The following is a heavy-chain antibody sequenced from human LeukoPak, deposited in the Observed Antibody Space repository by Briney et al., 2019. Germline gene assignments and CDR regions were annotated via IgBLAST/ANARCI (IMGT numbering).Heavy chain of an antibody. Sequence: ASVKVSCKASGYTFTSYGISWVRQAPGQGLEWMGWISAYNGNTNYAQKLQGRVTMTTDTSTSTAYMEPRSLRSDDTAVYYCARDGDIVVVPAATYPYYFDYWGQGALVTVSS. CDR3: ARDGDIVVVPAATYPYYFDY. D-gene: IGHD2-2*01. V-gene: IGHV1-18*01. CDR2: ISAYNGNT. J-gene: IGHJ4*02. CDR1: GYTFTSYG.